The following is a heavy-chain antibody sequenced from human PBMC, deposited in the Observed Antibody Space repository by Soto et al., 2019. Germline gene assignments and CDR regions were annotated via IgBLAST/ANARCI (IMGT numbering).Heavy chain of an antibody. D-gene: IGHD6-13*01. Sequence: EVQLLESGGGLVQPGGSLRLSCAASGFTFSSYAMSWVRQAPGKGLEWVSAVSGSGGSTYYADSVKGRFTISRDNSKNTLYLQMNSLRAEDTAVYYCAKDYQRSWGDSISSWYDYWGQGTLVTVSS. CDR3: AKDYQRSWGDSISSWYDY. CDR2: VSGSGGST. J-gene: IGHJ4*02. V-gene: IGHV3-23*01. CDR1: GFTFSSYA.